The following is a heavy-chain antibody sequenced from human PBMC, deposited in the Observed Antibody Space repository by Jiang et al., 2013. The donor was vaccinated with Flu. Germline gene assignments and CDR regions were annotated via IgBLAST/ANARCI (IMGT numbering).Heavy chain of an antibody. Sequence: SGAEVKKPGASVKVSCKASGYTFTSYAMHWVRQAPGQRLEWMGWINAGNGNTKYSQKFQGRVTITRDTSASTAYMELSSLRSEDTAVYYCARVVTMVRGVIGYFDYWGQGTLVTVSS. V-gene: IGHV1-3*01. CDR1: GYTFTSYA. CDR3: ARVVTMVRGVIGYFDY. D-gene: IGHD3-10*01. CDR2: INAGNGNT. J-gene: IGHJ4*02.